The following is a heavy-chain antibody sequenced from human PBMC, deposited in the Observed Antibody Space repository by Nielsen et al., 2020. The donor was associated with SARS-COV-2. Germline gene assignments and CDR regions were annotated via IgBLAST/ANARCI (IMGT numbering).Heavy chain of an antibody. V-gene: IGHV5-51*01. D-gene: IGHD3-22*01. CDR1: GYSFTSYW. CDR3: ARRSYDSSGYYPANRLYYFDY. CDR2: IYPGDSDT. J-gene: IGHJ4*02. Sequence: GGSLRLSCKGSGYSFTSYWIGWVRQMPGKGLEWMGIIYPGDSDTRYSPSFQGQVTISADKSISTAYLQWSSLKASDTAMYYCARRSYDSSGYYPANRLYYFDYWGQGTLVTVSS.